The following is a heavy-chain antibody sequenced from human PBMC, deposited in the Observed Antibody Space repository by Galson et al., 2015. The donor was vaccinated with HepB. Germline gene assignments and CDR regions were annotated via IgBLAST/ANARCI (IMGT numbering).Heavy chain of an antibody. D-gene: IGHD2-2*01. CDR3: ARSPFCSSTSCYFDYYYYYGMDV. Sequence: SETLSLTCTVSGGSISSSSYYWGWIRQPPGKGLEWIGSIYYSGSTYYNPSLKSRVTISVDTSKNQFSLKLSSVTAADTAVYYCARSPFCSSTSCYFDYYYYYGMDVWGQGTTVTVSS. CDR1: GGSISSSSYY. J-gene: IGHJ6*02. V-gene: IGHV4-39*01. CDR2: IYYSGST.